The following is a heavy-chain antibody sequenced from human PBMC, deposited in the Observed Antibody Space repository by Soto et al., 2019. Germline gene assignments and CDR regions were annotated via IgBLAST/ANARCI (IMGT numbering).Heavy chain of an antibody. V-gene: IGHV3-53*01. CDR1: GFTVSSNY. D-gene: IGHD4-17*01. J-gene: IGHJ3*02. CDR2: IYSGGST. Sequence: GGSLRLSCAASGFTVSSNYMSWVRQAPGKGLEWVSVIYSGGSTYYADSVKGRFTISRDNSKNTLYLQMNSLRAEDTAVYYCARWGYGDYSRAFDIWGQGTMVTVSS. CDR3: ARWGYGDYSRAFDI.